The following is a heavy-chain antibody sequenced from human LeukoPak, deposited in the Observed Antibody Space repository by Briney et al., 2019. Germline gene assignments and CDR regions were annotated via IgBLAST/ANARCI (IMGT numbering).Heavy chain of an antibody. D-gene: IGHD3-22*01. CDR3: ANFYYDSSGYYNDY. V-gene: IGHV3-48*03. J-gene: IGHJ4*02. Sequence: PGGSLRLSCAASGFTFDDYAMLWVRQAPGKGLEWVSYISSSGSTIYYADSVKGRFTISRDNAKNSLYLQMNSLRAEDTAVYYCANFYYDSSGYYNDYWGQGTLVTVSS. CDR1: GFTFDDYA. CDR2: ISSSGSTI.